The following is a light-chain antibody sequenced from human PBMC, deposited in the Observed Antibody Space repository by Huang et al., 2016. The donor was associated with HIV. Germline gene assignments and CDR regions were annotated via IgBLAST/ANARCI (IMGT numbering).Light chain of an antibody. V-gene: IGKV1-39*01. J-gene: IGKJ2*01. CDR2: AAS. CDR3: QQSHSTPAT. Sequence: DIQMTQSPTSLSASVGDRITITCRASQSISSYLNWYQQKRGKAPKLLIYAASSLQSGVPSRFSGSGSGTDFTLSISSLQPEDFATYYCQQSHSTPATFGQGTKLEIK. CDR1: QSISSY.